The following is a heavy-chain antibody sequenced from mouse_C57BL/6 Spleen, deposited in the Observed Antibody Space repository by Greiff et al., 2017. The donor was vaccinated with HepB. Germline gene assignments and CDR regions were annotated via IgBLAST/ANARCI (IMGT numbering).Heavy chain of an antibody. CDR2: IYPGDGDT. CDR1: GYAFSSYW. D-gene: IGHD1-1*01. J-gene: IGHJ2*01. CDR3: ARNYGSSYVYFDY. Sequence: VKLVESGAELVKPGASVKISCKASGYAFSSYWMNWVKQRPGKGLEWIGQIYPGDGDTNYNGKFKGKATLTADKSSSTAYMQLSSLTSEDSAVYFCARNYGSSYVYFDYWGQGTTLTVSS. V-gene: IGHV1-80*01.